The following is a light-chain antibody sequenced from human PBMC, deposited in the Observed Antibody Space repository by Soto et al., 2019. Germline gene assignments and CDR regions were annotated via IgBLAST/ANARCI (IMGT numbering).Light chain of an antibody. CDR2: DAS. V-gene: IGKV3-11*01. CDR1: QSVSSF. CDR3: QHRSNWLGT. Sequence: EIVLTQSPATLSLSPGERATLSCRASQSVSSFLAWYQQTSGQTPMLLIYDASNRASGIPARFSGSGSGTDFTLTISSLEPEDFAVSYCQHRSNWLGTFGPGTKVDIK. J-gene: IGKJ3*01.